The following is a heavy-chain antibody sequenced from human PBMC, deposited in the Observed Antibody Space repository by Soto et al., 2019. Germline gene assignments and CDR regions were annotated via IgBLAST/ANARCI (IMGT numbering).Heavy chain of an antibody. CDR1: GGSFSGYY. D-gene: IGHD3-16*02. CDR3: ARGKLSDYVWGSYRYNFDY. V-gene: IGHV4-34*01. CDR2: INHSGST. J-gene: IGHJ4*02. Sequence: PSETLSLTCAVYGGSFSGYYWSWIRQPPGKGLEWIGEINHSGSTNYNPSLKSRVNISVDTSKNQFSLKRSSVTAADTAVYYCARGKLSDYVWGSYRYNFDYWGQGTVVTVSS.